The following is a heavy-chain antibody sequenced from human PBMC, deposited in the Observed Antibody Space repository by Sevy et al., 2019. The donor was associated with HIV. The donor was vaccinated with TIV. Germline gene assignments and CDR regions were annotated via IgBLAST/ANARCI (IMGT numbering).Heavy chain of an antibody. CDR3: AKDPAYSSSLGYFDY. V-gene: IGHV3-30*02. J-gene: IGHJ4*02. CDR2: IRYDGSNK. D-gene: IGHD6-6*01. Sequence: GGSLRLSCAASGFTVSSYGMHWVRQAPGKGLEWVAFIRYDGSNKYYADSVKGRFTISRDNSKNTLYLQMNSLRAEDTAVYYCAKDPAYSSSLGYFDYWGQGTLVTVSS. CDR1: GFTVSSYG.